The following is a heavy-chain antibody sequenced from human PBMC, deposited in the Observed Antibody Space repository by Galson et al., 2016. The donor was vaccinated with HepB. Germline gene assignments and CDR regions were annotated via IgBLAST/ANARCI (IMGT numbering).Heavy chain of an antibody. CDR1: GSRFSFYW. Sequence: QSGAEVKEPGESLRISCQGSGSRFSFYWVNWVRQKPGKGLEWLGRIDPSDSYSNYRPSYQDHATMSVDTSINTAYLQWSRLEASDTAMYYCASRSGRDPRQGDDSFELWGQGTMVIVSS. J-gene: IGHJ3*01. V-gene: IGHV5-10-1*01. CDR2: IDPSDSYS. CDR3: ASRSGRDPRQGDDSFEL. D-gene: IGHD6-19*01.